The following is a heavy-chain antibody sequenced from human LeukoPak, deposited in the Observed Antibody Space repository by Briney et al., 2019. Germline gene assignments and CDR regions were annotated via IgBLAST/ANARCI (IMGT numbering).Heavy chain of an antibody. D-gene: IGHD6-13*01. Sequence: PSETLSLTCTVSGGSISSYYWSWIRQPPGKGLEWIGYIYYSGSTNYNPSLKSRVTISVDTSKNQFSLKLSSVTAADTAVYYCARREIAAAGTFDYWGQGTLVTVSS. CDR2: IYYSGST. V-gene: IGHV4-59*01. J-gene: IGHJ4*02. CDR1: GGSISSYY. CDR3: ARREIAAAGTFDY.